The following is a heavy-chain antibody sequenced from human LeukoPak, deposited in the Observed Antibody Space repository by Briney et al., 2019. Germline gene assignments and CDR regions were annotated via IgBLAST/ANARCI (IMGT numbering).Heavy chain of an antibody. J-gene: IGHJ2*01. V-gene: IGHV5-51*01. D-gene: IGHD6-19*01. Sequence: GESLKISCKGSGYSFTSSWIGWVRQMPGKGLEWMGIIYPGDSDTRYSPSFQGQVTISADKSISTAYLQWSSLKASDTAMYYCARGVYSGGIYWYFDLWGRGTLVTVSS. CDR1: GYSFTSSW. CDR2: IYPGDSDT. CDR3: ARGVYSGGIYWYFDL.